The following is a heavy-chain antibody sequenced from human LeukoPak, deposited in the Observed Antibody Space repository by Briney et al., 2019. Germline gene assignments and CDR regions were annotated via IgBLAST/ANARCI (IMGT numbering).Heavy chain of an antibody. D-gene: IGHD3-22*01. CDR2: IKQDGSEK. CDR1: GLTFSNYG. V-gene: IGHV3-7*05. J-gene: IGHJ4*02. Sequence: PGRSLRLSCAASGLTFSNYGMHWVRQAPGKGLEWVANIKQDGSEKYYVDSVKGRFTISRDNAKNSLYLQMNSLRAEDTAVYYCARDPIHRSGETDYWGQGTLVTVSS. CDR3: ARDPIHRSGETDY.